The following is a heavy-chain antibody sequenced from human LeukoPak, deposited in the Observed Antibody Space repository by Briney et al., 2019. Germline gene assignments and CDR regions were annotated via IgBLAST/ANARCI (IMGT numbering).Heavy chain of an antibody. D-gene: IGHD4-17*01. V-gene: IGHV3-33*08. Sequence: PGRSLRLTCAASGFTFSSYGMHWLRQAPGKGLEWVAVIWYDGSNKYYADSVKGRFTISRDNSKNTLYLQMNSLRAEDTAVYYCARGHHSAMTTVTTRYYYGMDVWGQGTTVTVSS. CDR2: IWYDGSNK. CDR1: GFTFSSYG. CDR3: ARGHHSAMTTVTTRYYYGMDV. J-gene: IGHJ6*02.